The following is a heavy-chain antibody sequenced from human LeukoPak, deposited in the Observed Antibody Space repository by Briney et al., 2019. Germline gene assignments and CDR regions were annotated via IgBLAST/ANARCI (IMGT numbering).Heavy chain of an antibody. CDR2: IYYSGST. V-gene: IGHV4-59*01. J-gene: IGHJ4*02. CDR3: ARDPRGSGSADY. CDR1: GGSINSYY. Sequence: SETLSLTCTVSGGSINSYYWSWIRQPPGKGLEWIGYIYYSGSTKYNPSLKSRVTISVDTSKNQFSLKLSSVTAADTAVYYCARDPRGSGSADYWGQGTLVTVSS. D-gene: IGHD3-10*01.